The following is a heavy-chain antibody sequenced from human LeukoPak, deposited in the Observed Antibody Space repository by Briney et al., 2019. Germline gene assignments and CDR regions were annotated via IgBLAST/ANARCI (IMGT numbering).Heavy chain of an antibody. J-gene: IGHJ4*02. V-gene: IGHV3-23*01. CDR2: ISGSGGST. CDR1: GFTFSSYA. D-gene: IGHD2-2*01. Sequence: GGSLRLSCAASGFTFSSYAMSWVRQAPGKGLEWVSAISGSGGSTYYADSVKGRFTISRGNSKNTLYLQMNSLRAEDTAVYYCAKDDYLPGYCSSTSCREPFDYWGQGTLVTVSS. CDR3: AKDDYLPGYCSSTSCREPFDY.